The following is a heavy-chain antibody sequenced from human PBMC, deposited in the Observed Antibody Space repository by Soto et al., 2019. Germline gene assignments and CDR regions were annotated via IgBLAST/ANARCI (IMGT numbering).Heavy chain of an antibody. V-gene: IGHV3-72*01. CDR1: GFTFSDHY. CDR2: SRDKSQSYTT. Sequence: PGESLKISCVGSGFTFSDHYMDWVRQAPGKGLEWVGRSRDKSQSYTTSYAAPVKDRFTISRDDSKNSLYLQMNSLKTDDTAVYYGVRVIQGGTTSFDPWGQGTLVTVSS. CDR3: VRVIQGGTTSFDP. J-gene: IGHJ5*02. D-gene: IGHD1-1*01.